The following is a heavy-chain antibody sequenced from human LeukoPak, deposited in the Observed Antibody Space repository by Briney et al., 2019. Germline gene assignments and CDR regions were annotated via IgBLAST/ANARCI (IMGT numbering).Heavy chain of an antibody. D-gene: IGHD3-16*01. J-gene: IGHJ4*02. CDR3: AREESGGLFDY. CDR1: GYTFSRYY. Sequence: ASVKVSCKASGYTFSRYYIHWVRQAPGHGLEWMGKMNPSGGTTTYAQKFQGRVTVTRDTPTSTVYMEMSSLRPEDTAVYYCAREESGGLFDYWGQGTLLTVSS. CDR2: MNPSGGTT. V-gene: IGHV1-46*01.